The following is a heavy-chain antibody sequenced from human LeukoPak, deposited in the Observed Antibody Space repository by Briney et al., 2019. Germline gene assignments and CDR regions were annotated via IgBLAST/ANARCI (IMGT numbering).Heavy chain of an antibody. J-gene: IGHJ4*02. CDR2: INPNSGGT. Sequence: ASVKVSCKASGYTFTGYYMHWVRQAPGQGLEWMGWINPNSGGTNYAQKFQGRVTMTRDTSISTAYMELGRLRSDDTAVYYCARDILKATVTTLAYWGQGTLVTVSS. CDR1: GYTFTGYY. V-gene: IGHV1-2*02. D-gene: IGHD4-17*01. CDR3: ARDILKATVTTLAY.